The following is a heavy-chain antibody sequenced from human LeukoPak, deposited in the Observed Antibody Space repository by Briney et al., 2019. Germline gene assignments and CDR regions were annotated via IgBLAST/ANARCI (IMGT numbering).Heavy chain of an antibody. CDR1: GFTFSSHS. CDR2: ISSSSSTI. Sequence: GGSLRLSCAASGFTFSSHSMNWVRQAPGKGLEWVSYISSSSSTIYYADSVKGRFTISRDNAKNSLYLQMNSLRAEDTAVYYCLLAVTSSPSFDYWGQGTLVTVSS. D-gene: IGHD4-17*01. CDR3: LLAVTSSPSFDY. V-gene: IGHV3-48*04. J-gene: IGHJ4*02.